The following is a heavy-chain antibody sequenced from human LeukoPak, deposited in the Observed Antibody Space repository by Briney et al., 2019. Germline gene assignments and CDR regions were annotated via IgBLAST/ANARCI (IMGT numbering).Heavy chain of an antibody. V-gene: IGHV3-53*01. D-gene: IGHD1-26*01. Sequence: GGSLRLSCAASGIAVIGNYMSWVRQPPGKGLEWVSFISINTDTFYADSVRGRFTISRDSSKNTLFLQMNSLRDEDSAVYYCAIAQSWDELFDSWGHGTLVIVSS. CDR1: GIAVIGNY. CDR2: ISINTDT. CDR3: AIAQSWDELFDS. J-gene: IGHJ5*01.